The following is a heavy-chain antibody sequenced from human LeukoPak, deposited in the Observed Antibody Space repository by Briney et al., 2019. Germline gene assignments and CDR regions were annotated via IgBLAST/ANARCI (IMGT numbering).Heavy chain of an antibody. D-gene: IGHD3-10*01. CDR1: GFTFSNAW. CDR3: TTEGNWFGDPDWFDH. CDR2: IKSKTDGGTT. V-gene: IGHV3-15*01. J-gene: IGHJ5*02. Sequence: GGSLRLSCAASGFTFSNAWMSWVRQAPGKGLEWGGRIKSKTDGGTTDYAAPVKGRFTISRDDSKNTLYMQMNSLKTEDTAVYYCTTEGNWFGDPDWFDHWGQGTLVTVSS.